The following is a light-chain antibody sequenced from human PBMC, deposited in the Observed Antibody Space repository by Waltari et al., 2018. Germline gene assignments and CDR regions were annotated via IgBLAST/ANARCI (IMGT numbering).Light chain of an antibody. J-gene: IGLJ3*02. Sequence: QSVLTQPPSASGTPGQRVTISCSGSSSNIGTNPVSWYQQLPGTAPKLLIFRNNQRPSAVPYRFSGSKSGTSASLAISGLQSEDEADYYCATWDDSLNGWVFGGGTKLTVL. V-gene: IGLV1-44*01. CDR1: SSNIGTNP. CDR3: ATWDDSLNGWV. CDR2: RNN.